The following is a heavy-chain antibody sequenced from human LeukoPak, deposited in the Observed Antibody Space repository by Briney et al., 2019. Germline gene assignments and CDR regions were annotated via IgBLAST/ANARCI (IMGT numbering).Heavy chain of an antibody. Sequence: SETLSLTCAVYGGSFSGYYWSWVRQTPGKGLEWIGEINHSGSTKYNPSLTRGGTISVDTSKNKLSLKMRSVTAADTAVYYCARGPYYDSSCYHYAGTFDYWGQGTLVTVSS. D-gene: IGHD3-22*01. CDR2: INHSGST. CDR1: GGSFSGYY. J-gene: IGHJ4*02. V-gene: IGHV4-34*01. CDR3: ARGPYYDSSCYHYAGTFDY.